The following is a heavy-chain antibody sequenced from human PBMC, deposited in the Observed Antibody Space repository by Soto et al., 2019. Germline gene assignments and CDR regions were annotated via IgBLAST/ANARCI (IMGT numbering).Heavy chain of an antibody. Sequence: GACPTLVNPPQTLTLTCTFSGVSLSTSGVGVGWIRQPPGKALDWLALIYWDDDKRYSPSLKSRLTITKDTSKNQVVLTMTNMDPVDTATYYCAHRRSSSSWYGGKRYYGMDVWGQGTTVTVSS. CDR2: IYWDDDK. D-gene: IGHD6-13*01. J-gene: IGHJ6*02. CDR3: AHRRSSSSWYGGKRYYGMDV. CDR1: GVSLSTSGVG. V-gene: IGHV2-5*02.